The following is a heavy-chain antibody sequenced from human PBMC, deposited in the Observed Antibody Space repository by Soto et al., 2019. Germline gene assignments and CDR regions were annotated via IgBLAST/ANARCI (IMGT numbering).Heavy chain of an antibody. CDR1: GYTFTRYD. J-gene: IGHJ4*02. CDR2: MNPKSGYT. D-gene: IGHD4-17*01. Sequence: QVQLVQSGAEVKKPGASVKVSCKTSGYTFTRYDINWVRQATGQGLEWMGWMNPKSGYTGYGQKFHGRVTMTRDTSISTAYMELSSLRSEDTAVYYCARTDGDLDYWGQGTLVTVSS. CDR3: ARTDGDLDY. V-gene: IGHV1-8*01.